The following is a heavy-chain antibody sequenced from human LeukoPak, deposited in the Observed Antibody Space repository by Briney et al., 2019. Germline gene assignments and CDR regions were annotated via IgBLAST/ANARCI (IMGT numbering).Heavy chain of an antibody. Sequence: PSETLSLTCTVSGGSIRSYYWSWIRQPPGKGLEWIGYIYYSGSTNYSPSLNSRVTISVDTSKNQFSLKLSSVTAADTAVYSCARVAHYAGNEYDAFDIWGQGTMVTVSS. CDR1: GGSIRSYY. D-gene: IGHD4-23*01. J-gene: IGHJ3*02. CDR3: ARVAHYAGNEYDAFDI. V-gene: IGHV4-59*01. CDR2: IYYSGST.